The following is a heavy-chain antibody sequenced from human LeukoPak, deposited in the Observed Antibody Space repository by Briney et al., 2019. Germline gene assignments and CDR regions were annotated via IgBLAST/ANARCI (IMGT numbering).Heavy chain of an antibody. CDR3: ARSNWEGDAFDI. CDR1: GGTFSSYA. J-gene: IGHJ3*02. CDR2: IIPIFGTA. V-gene: IGHV1-69*05. D-gene: IGHD7-27*01. Sequence: SVKVSCKASGGTFSSYAISWVRQAPGQGLEWMGGIIPIFGTANYAQKFQGRVTITTVESTSTAYMELSSLRSEDTAVYYCARSNWEGDAFDIWGQGTMVTVSS.